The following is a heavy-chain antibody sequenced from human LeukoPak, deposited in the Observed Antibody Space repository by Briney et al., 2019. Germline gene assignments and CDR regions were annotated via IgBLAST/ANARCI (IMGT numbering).Heavy chain of an antibody. CDR3: ARGYYYDSSVYYKTLADWPTFGPKISYYFDY. CDR1: GGSISSYY. V-gene: IGHV4-59*01. CDR2: IYYSGST. J-gene: IGHJ4*02. Sequence: SETLSLTCTVSGGSISSYYWSWIRQPPGKGLEWIGYIYYSGSTNYNPSLKSRVTISVDTSKNQFSLKLSSVTAADTAVYYCARGYYYDSSVYYKTLADWPTFGPKISYYFDYWGQGTLVTVSS. D-gene: IGHD3-22*01.